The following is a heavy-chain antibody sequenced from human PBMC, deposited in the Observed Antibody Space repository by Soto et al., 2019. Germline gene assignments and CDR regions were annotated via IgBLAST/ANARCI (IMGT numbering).Heavy chain of an antibody. Sequence: GASVKVSCEASAGTFSSYAISWVRLAPGQGLECMGGIIPIFGTANYAQKFQGRVTITDDKSMSTAYMERSSLTGDDTAVYYCARGRVPVTSCYLDDWGQGTMVTVSS. CDR1: AGTFSSYA. V-gene: IGHV1-69*06. D-gene: IGHD2-2*01. J-gene: IGHJ4*02. CDR3: ARGRVPVTSCYLDD. CDR2: IIPIFGTA.